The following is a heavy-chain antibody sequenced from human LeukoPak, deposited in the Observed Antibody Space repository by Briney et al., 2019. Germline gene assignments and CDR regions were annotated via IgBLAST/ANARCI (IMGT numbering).Heavy chain of an antibody. Sequence: GGSLRLSCAASGFTFSSYGMHWVRQAPGKGLEWVAVISYDGSNKYYADSVKGRFTISRDNSKNTLYLQMNSLRAEDTAVYYCARDPKVVPAAKFWWFGADGLWWFDPWGQGTLVTVSS. CDR2: ISYDGSNK. J-gene: IGHJ5*02. D-gene: IGHD2-2*01. CDR1: GFTFSSYG. V-gene: IGHV3-30*19. CDR3: ARDPKVVPAAKFWWFGADGLWWFDP.